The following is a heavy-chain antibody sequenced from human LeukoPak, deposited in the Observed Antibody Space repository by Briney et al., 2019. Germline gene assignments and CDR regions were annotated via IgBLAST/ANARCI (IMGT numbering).Heavy chain of an antibody. CDR2: INISSGTT. V-gene: IGHV1-46*01. J-gene: IGHJ4*02. CDR1: GYTFTTYF. CDR3: ARDKRASGWPFDY. Sequence: ASVKVSCKASGYTFTTYFIHWVRQAPGQGLEWMGIINISSGTTTNAQKFQGRVTMTRDTSTGIVYMELSSLRSEDTAVYYCARDKRASGWPFDYWGQGTLVTVSS. D-gene: IGHD6-19*01.